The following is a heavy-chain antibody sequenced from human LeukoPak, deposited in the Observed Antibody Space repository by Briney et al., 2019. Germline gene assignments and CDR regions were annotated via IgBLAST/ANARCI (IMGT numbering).Heavy chain of an antibody. CDR1: GGAISSGGYS. D-gene: IGHD3-22*01. CDR3: ATHITTIVVVISYFDY. CDR2: IYHSGST. J-gene: IGHJ4*02. V-gene: IGHV4-30-2*03. Sequence: SETLSPTCTVSGGAISSGGYSWSWRCQPPAKSVWWIWYIYHSGSTNYNTSLKSRVTISVDTSNNQFSLKLTSVTAADTAVYYCATHITTIVVVISYFDYWGQGTLVTVSS.